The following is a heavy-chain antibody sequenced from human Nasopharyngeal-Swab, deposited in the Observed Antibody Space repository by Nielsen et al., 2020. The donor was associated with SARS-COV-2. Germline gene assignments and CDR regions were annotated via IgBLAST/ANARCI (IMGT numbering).Heavy chain of an antibody. Sequence: WIRQPPGKGLEWVSGINWNGGSTYYADSVKGRFTISRDNSKNTLYLQMNSLRAEDTAVYYCAKDIARGGYYVDYWGQGTLVTVSS. J-gene: IGHJ4*02. CDR3: AKDIARGGYYVDY. CDR2: INWNGGST. D-gene: IGHD2-21*02. V-gene: IGHV3-23*01.